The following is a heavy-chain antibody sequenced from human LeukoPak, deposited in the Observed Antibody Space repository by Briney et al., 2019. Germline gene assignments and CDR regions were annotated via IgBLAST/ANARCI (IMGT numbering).Heavy chain of an antibody. CDR1: GFTFNNYE. V-gene: IGHV3-48*03. Sequence: GSLRLSCAASGFTFNNYEMNWVRQAPGKGLEWVSYISSSGSTIYYADSVKGRFTISRDNAKNSLYLQMNSLRAEDTAVYYSARDSRDSSGYFDYWGQGTLVTVSS. CDR3: ARDSRDSSGYFDY. CDR2: ISSSGSTI. D-gene: IGHD3-22*01. J-gene: IGHJ4*02.